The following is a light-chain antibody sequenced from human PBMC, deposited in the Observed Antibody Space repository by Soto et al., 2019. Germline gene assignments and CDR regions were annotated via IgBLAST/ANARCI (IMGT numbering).Light chain of an antibody. V-gene: IGLV1-47*01. CDR1: SSNIGSNS. CDR3: AAWDDSLSGYVV. J-gene: IGLJ2*01. CDR2: RND. Sequence: QSVLTQPPSASGTPGQRVTISCSGSSSNIGSNSVYWYQQFPGSAPKLVIYRNDKRPSGVPDRFSGSKSGTSASLVISGLRPEDEADYSCAAWDDSLSGYVVFGGGTKLT.